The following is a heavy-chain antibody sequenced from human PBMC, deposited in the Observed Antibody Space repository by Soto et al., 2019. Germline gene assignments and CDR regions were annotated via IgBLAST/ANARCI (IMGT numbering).Heavy chain of an antibody. Sequence: QVQLVESGGGVVQPGRSLRLSCAASGFTFSDYIMHWVRQAPGEGLEWVAMVLHDGNNKYYADSVKGRFTISRDNSKNPLYLQMNSLRTEDTAMYYCARDDEDGSYCDLGYWGQGTLVTVSS. CDR2: VLHDGNNK. D-gene: IGHD3-10*01. CDR3: ARDDEDGSYCDLGY. J-gene: IGHJ4*02. CDR1: GFTFSDYI. V-gene: IGHV3-30-3*01.